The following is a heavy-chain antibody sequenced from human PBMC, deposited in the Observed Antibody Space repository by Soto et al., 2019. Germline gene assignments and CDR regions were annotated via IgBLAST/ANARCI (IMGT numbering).Heavy chain of an antibody. Sequence: QLQLQESGPGLVKPSETLSLTCTVSGGSISSSSYYWGWIRQPPGKGLEWIGSIYYSGSTYYNPSLKSRVTISVDTSKNQFSLKLSSVTAADTAVYYCARRGIDSYYYYGMDVWGQGTTVTVSS. V-gene: IGHV4-39*01. CDR3: ARRGIDSYYYYGMDV. CDR1: GGSISSSSYY. J-gene: IGHJ6*02. D-gene: IGHD3-9*01. CDR2: IYYSGST.